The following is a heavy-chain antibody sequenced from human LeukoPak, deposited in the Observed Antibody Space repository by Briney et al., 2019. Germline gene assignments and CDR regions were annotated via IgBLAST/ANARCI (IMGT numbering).Heavy chain of an antibody. J-gene: IGHJ4*02. V-gene: IGHV4-4*07. CDR1: GGSISSYY. Sequence: PSETLSLTCTVSGGSISSYYWSWIRQPAGKGLEWIGRIYTSGSTNYNPSLKSRVTMSVDTSKNQFSLKLSSVTAADTAVHYCAREMRITIFGGIKGYFDYWGQGTLVTVSS. D-gene: IGHD3-3*01. CDR2: IYTSGST. CDR3: AREMRITIFGGIKGYFDY.